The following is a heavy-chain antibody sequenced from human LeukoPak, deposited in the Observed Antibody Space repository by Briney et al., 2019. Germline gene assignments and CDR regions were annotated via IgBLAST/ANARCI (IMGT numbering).Heavy chain of an antibody. CDR1: GYTFTSYY. J-gene: IGHJ6*03. Sequence: GASVKVSCKASGYTFTSYYMNWVRQAPRQGLEWRGIINPSGGSTSYAQKFQGRVTMTRDMSTSTVYMELSSLRSEDTAVYYCARGSEWWLPAGWYYYMDVWGKGTTVTISS. CDR2: INPSGGST. D-gene: IGHD5-12*01. CDR3: ARGSEWWLPAGWYYYMDV. V-gene: IGHV1-46*01.